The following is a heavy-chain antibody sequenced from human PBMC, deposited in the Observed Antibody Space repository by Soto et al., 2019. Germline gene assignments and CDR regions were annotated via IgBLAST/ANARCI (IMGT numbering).Heavy chain of an antibody. J-gene: IGHJ4*02. CDR1: GYTFTNYA. CDR3: VIDRQPLGETTIDF. Sequence: DSVKVSCKSSGYTFTNYAVNWVRRAPGQGLEWMGGITTYNGKTTYAQKFVGRLTVTSDRTTSTVYMELTTLTSDDTGVYYCVIDRQPLGETTIDFWGQGPLVTVSS. V-gene: IGHV1-18*01. D-gene: IGHD3-16*01. CDR2: ITTYNGKT.